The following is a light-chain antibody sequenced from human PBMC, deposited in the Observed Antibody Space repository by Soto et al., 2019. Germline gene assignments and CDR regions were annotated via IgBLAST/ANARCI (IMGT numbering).Light chain of an antibody. CDR2: DVN. CDR1: STDVGNYNY. CDR3: SSYAGSNNWV. V-gene: IGLV2-8*01. J-gene: IGLJ3*02. Sequence: QSVLTQPPSASGSPGQSLTISCTGTSTDVGNYNYVSWYQQHPGKAPKIMISDVNRRPSGVPDRFSGSKSGNTASLTVSGLQAEDEADYYCSSYAGSNNWVFGGGTKLTVL.